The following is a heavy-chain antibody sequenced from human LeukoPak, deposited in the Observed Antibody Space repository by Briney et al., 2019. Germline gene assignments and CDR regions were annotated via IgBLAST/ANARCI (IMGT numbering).Heavy chain of an antibody. D-gene: IGHD4-23*01. V-gene: IGHV4-59*01. CDR3: ARDGLTPYYYGGDSTYYHCMDV. J-gene: IGHJ6*03. Sequence: SETLSLTCTVSGGSISGYYWSWIRQPPGKGLEWVGYIYYSGTTNFNPSLKSRVTISVDTSKNPFSLRLSSMTAADTAVYYCARDGLTPYYYGGDSTYYHCMDVWGKGTTVTVSS. CDR2: IYYSGTT. CDR1: GGSISGYY.